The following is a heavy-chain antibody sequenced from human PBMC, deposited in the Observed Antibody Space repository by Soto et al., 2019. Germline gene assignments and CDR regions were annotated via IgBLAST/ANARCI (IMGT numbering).Heavy chain of an antibody. CDR1: DGSISSSAYY. Sequence: PSETQSRTGTVSDGSISSSAYYWGWIRQPPGKGLEWIGSISYSGTTYYDPSLKSRVTISVDTSKNQFSLRLSSVTAADTAVYYCFNYYGSSGVDFWGQGTLVTVSS. D-gene: IGHD3-22*01. CDR3: FNYYGSSGVDF. V-gene: IGHV4-39*01. J-gene: IGHJ4*02. CDR2: ISYSGTT.